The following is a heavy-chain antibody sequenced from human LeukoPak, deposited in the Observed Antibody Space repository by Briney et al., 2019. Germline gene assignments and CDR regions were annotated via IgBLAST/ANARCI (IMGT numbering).Heavy chain of an antibody. V-gene: IGHV1-46*01. CDR3: ARALNYDFWSGYYGYFDY. CDR1: GYTFTSYY. Sequence: ASVKVSCKASGYTFTSYYMHWVRQAPGQGLEWMGIINPSGGSTSYAQKFQGRVTMTRGTSTSTVYMELSSLRSEDTAVYYCARALNYDFWSGYYGYFDYWGQGTLVTVSS. CDR2: INPSGGST. J-gene: IGHJ4*02. D-gene: IGHD3-3*01.